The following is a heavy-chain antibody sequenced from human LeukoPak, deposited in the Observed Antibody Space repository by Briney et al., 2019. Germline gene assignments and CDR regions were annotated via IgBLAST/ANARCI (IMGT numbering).Heavy chain of an antibody. CDR1: GGSISSGGYS. V-gene: IGHV4-31*03. Sequence: PSQTLSLTCTVSGGSISSGGYSWSWIRQHPGKGLEWIGYIYYSGSTYYNPSLKSRVTISVDTSKNQFSLKLSSVTAADTAVYYCARDASVVTARYFDYWGQGTLVTVSS. CDR2: IYYSGST. CDR3: ARDASVVTARYFDY. J-gene: IGHJ4*02. D-gene: IGHD4-23*01.